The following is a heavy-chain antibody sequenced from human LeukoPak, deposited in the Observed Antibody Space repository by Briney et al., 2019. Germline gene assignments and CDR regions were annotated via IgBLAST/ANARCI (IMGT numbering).Heavy chain of an antibody. CDR1: GFTFSSYW. J-gene: IGHJ5*02. D-gene: IGHD4-17*01. Sequence: GGSLRLSCAASGFTFSSYWMTWVRQAPGKGLEWVSSISSSSSYIYYADSVKGRFTISRDNAKNSLYLQMNSLRAEDTAVYYCARDHYGDYGSDWFDPWGQGTLVTVSS. CDR2: ISSSSSYI. V-gene: IGHV3-21*01. CDR3: ARDHYGDYGSDWFDP.